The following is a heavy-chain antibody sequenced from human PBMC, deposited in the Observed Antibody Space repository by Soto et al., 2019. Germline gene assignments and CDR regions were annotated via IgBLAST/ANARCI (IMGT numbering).Heavy chain of an antibody. J-gene: IGHJ6*02. CDR2: IYSGGST. D-gene: IGHD6-13*01. CDR1: GFTVSSNY. CDR3: ARSRAAAPPRVGMDV. V-gene: IGHV3-53*01. Sequence: GGSLRLSCAASGFTVSSNYMSWVRHAPGKGLEWVSVIYSGGSTYYADSVKGRFTISRDNSKNTLYLQMNSLRAEDTAVYYCARSRAAAPPRVGMDVWGQGTTVTVSS.